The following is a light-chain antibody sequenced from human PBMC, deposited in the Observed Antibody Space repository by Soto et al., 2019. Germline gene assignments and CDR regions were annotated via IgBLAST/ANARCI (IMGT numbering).Light chain of an antibody. Sequence: IQVTQSPSSLSASVGDRVTITCRASQGIRNDLGWFQQKPGKAPNLLIYAASSLQSGVPSRFSGSGSGTDFSLTISSLQPEDFATYYCLQDHNYPWTFGQGTKVDI. CDR1: QGIRND. V-gene: IGKV1-6*01. J-gene: IGKJ1*01. CDR2: AAS. CDR3: LQDHNYPWT.